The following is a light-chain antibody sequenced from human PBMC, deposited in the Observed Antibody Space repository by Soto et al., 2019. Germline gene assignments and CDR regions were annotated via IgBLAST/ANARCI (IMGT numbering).Light chain of an antibody. Sequence: DIQMTQSPSSLSASVGDRVTITCQASQDISNFLNWYQQKPGKGPKVLIYDASKLETGVPSRFSGSGSGTVFTFTISSLQPEDIATYYCQQYDTLITLGQGTRLEIK. J-gene: IGKJ5*01. V-gene: IGKV1-33*01. CDR3: QQYDTLIT. CDR2: DAS. CDR1: QDISNF.